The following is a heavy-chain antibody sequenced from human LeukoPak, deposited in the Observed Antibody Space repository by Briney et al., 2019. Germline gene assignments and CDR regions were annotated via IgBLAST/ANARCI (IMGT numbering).Heavy chain of an antibody. V-gene: IGHV1-18*01. CDR3: ARASGGGDCSGY. CDR2: ISTYNGHT. J-gene: IGHJ4*02. CDR1: GYSFINYA. Sequence: ASVKVSCKASGYSFINYAINWVRQAPGQGLEWMGWISTYNGHTNYAQNLQGRVTMTTDTSTSTAYMELRSLTSDDTAVYYCARASGGGDCSGYWGQGTLVTVSS. D-gene: IGHD2-21*02.